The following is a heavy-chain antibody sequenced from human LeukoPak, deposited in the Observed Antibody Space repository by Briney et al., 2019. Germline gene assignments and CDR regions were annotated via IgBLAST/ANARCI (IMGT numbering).Heavy chain of an antibody. Sequence: GGSLRLACAASGFTFSNYALSWVRQAPGKGLEWVSIIGSSVNTTHYADSVKGRYTISRDNSKNTLYLQMNSLSAVDTAIYYCARDEAFDWFYYYYGMDVWGLGTTVIVSS. CDR3: ARDEAFDWFYYYYGMDV. CDR2: IGSSVNTT. V-gene: IGHV3-23*01. CDR1: GFTFSNYA. J-gene: IGHJ6*02. D-gene: IGHD3-9*01.